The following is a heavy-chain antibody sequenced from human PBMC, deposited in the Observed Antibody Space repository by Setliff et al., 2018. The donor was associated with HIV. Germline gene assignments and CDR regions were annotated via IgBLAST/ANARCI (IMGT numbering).Heavy chain of an antibody. CDR3: TRESGGKIDY. V-gene: IGHV4-38-2*02. J-gene: IGHJ4*02. CDR2: IYHSGST. CDR1: GYSISSGYY. Sequence: TLSLTCTVSGYSISSGYYWGWIRQPPGKGLEWIGSIYHSGSTYYNPSLKSRVTISVDTSKNQFSLKLSSVTAADTAIYYCTRESGGKIDYWGQGTLVTVSS. D-gene: IGHD2-15*01.